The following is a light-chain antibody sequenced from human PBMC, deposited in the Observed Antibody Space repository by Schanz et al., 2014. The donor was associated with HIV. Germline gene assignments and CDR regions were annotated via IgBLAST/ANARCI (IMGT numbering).Light chain of an antibody. CDR1: QSISIY. Sequence: DIQMTQSPSSLSASVGDRVTITCRASQSISIYLNWYQQKPGKAPKLLIYDATNLETGVPSRFSGRGSGTDFTFTISSLQPDDSATYYCQQYDAYPWTFGQGTKVEIK. V-gene: IGKV1-33*01. CDR3: QQYDAYPWT. J-gene: IGKJ1*01. CDR2: DAT.